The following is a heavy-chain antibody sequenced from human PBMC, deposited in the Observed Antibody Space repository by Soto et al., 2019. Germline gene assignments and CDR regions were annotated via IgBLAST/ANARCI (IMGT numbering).Heavy chain of an antibody. CDR1: GGSFSSYY. D-gene: IGHD2-15*01. V-gene: IGHV4-34*01. J-gene: IGHJ4*02. Sequence: PSXTLSLPGAVYGGSFSSYYWRWIAQPPGKGLEWIGEINHSGSTNYNPSLKSRVTISVDTSKNQFSLKLSSVTAADKAVYYCARGRRGYCSGGSCPVDYWGQGTLVTVSS. CDR2: INHSGST. CDR3: ARGRRGYCSGGSCPVDY.